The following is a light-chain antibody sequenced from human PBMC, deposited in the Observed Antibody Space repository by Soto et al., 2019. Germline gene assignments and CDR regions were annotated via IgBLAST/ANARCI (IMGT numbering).Light chain of an antibody. CDR3: QQYGTSAFT. CDR1: QSVSSNY. J-gene: IGKJ3*01. V-gene: IGKV3-20*01. Sequence: EIVLTQSPGTPSLSPGERATLSCRASQSVSSNYLAWYQQKPGQAPRLLIYGASSRATGIPDRFSGSGSGTDFTLTISRLEPEDFAVYYCQQYGTSAFTFGPGTKVDIK. CDR2: GAS.